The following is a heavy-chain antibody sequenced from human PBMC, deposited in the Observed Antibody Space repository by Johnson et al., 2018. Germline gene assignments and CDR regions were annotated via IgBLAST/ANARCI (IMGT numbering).Heavy chain of an antibody. CDR2: MSSDGRTI. V-gene: IGHV3-74*02. CDR1: GFTFSRYW. J-gene: IGHJ3*02. CDR3: ARERGGSVSYGDAFDI. D-gene: IGHD5-18*01. Sequence: EVQLLESGGGLVKPGRTLRLSCVASGFTFSRYWMHWVRQAPGKGLVWVSRMSSDGRTIHYADSVKGRLTISRDNAKNTLYLKMNSLGADDTAVDYCARERGGSVSYGDAFDIWGQGTMVTVSS.